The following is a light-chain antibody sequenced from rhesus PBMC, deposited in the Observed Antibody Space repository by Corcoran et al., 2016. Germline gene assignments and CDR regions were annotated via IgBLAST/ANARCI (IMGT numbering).Light chain of an antibody. CDR3: LQSSKWPYT. CDR1: QSVSSY. V-gene: IGKV3-24*04. J-gene: IGKJ2*01. CDR2: GAS. Sequence: EIVMTQSPATLPLSPGERATLSCRASQSVSSYLTWYLQTPGQPPRLLIYGASTRAPGIPARFSGSGSGTECTLNSSSLEPEDVGVYFCLQSSKWPYTFGQGTKVEMK.